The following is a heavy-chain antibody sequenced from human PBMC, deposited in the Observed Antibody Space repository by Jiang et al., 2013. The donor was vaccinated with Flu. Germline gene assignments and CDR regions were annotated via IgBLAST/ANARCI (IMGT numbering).Heavy chain of an antibody. CDR3: TTTLVGTGSFPY. D-gene: IGHD3-10*01. CDR1: GFTFGDYT. Sequence: RLSCTASGFTFGDYTMSWSARLRRGWSGGFIRSKAYDGTSEYAASVKGRFTISRDDSKSIAYLQMNSLKTEDTAVYYCTTTLVGTGSFPYWGQGTLVTVSS. V-gene: IGHV3-49*03. J-gene: IGHJ4*02. CDR2: IRSKAYDGTS.